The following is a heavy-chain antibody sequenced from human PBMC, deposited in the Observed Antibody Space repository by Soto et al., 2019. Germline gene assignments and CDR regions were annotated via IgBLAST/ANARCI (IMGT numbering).Heavy chain of an antibody. CDR2: ISTSSTYT. CDR3: ARNFDGNAVLFDS. Sequence: QVQVVESGGGLVKPGGSLTLSCAASGFTFSDYYMSWIRQAPGKGLEWISYISTSSTYTKYADFVKGRFTISRDDARNSVYLHMSSLRAEDTAVYYCARNFDGNAVLFDSWGQGTLVTVSS. V-gene: IGHV3-11*05. D-gene: IGHD2-15*01. J-gene: IGHJ4*02. CDR1: GFTFSDYY.